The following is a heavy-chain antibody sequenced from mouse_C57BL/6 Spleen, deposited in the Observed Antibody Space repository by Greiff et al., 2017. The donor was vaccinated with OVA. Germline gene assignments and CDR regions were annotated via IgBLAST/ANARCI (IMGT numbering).Heavy chain of an antibody. CDR1: GFSLTSYG. CDR3: ARNYYGLDY. D-gene: IGHD1-1*01. J-gene: IGHJ2*01. V-gene: IGHV2-2*01. CDR2: IWSGGST. Sequence: VQLVESGPGLVQPSQSLSITCTVSGFSLTSYGVHWVRPSPGKGLEWLGVIWSGGSTDYNAAFISRLSISKDNSKSQVFFKMNSLQADDTAIYYCARNYYGLDYWGQGTTLTVSS.